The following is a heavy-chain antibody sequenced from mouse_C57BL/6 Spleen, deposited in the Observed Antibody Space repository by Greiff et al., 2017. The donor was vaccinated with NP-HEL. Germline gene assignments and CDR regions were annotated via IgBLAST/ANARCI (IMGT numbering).Heavy chain of an antibody. D-gene: IGHD1-1*02. CDR1: GYAFSSSW. Sequence: QVQLQQSGPELVKPGASVKISCKASGYAFSSSWMNWVKQRPGKGLEWIGRIYPGDGDTNYNGKFKGKATLTADKSSSTAYMQLSSLTSEDSAVYFCARFPGGDYWGQGTTLTVSS. CDR2: IYPGDGDT. J-gene: IGHJ2*01. CDR3: ARFPGGDY. V-gene: IGHV1-82*01.